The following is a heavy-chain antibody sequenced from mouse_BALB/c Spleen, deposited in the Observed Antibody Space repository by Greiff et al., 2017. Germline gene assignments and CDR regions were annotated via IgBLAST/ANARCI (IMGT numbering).Heavy chain of an antibody. Sequence: VQGVESGPGLVAPSQSLSITCTVSGSSLTSYGVHWVRQPPGKGLEWLGVIWAGGSTNYNSALMSRLSISKDNSKSQVFLKMNSLQTDDTAMFYCASPPYYGNYAWFAYWGQGTLVTVSA. CDR2: IWAGGST. D-gene: IGHD2-10*01. CDR1: GSSLTSYG. CDR3: ASPPYYGNYAWFAY. J-gene: IGHJ3*01. V-gene: IGHV2-9*02.